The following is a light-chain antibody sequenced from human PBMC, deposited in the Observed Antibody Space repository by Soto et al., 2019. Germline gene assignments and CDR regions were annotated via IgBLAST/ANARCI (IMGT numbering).Light chain of an antibody. Sequence: DIQMTQSPSTLSASVGDRFTITCRASQSISSWLAWYQQKPGKAPKLLIYDASSLESGVQSRFSGSGSGTEFTLTISSLQPDDFATYYCQQYNSYSTFGQGTKVDIK. CDR1: QSISSW. CDR2: DAS. CDR3: QQYNSYST. V-gene: IGKV1-5*01. J-gene: IGKJ1*01.